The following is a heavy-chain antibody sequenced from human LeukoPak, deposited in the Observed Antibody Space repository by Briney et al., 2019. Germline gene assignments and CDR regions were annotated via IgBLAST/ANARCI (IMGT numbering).Heavy chain of an antibody. Sequence: PGRSLRLSCAASGFTFSSYGMHWVRQAPGKGLEWVAVISYDGSNKYYADSVKGRFTISRDNSKNTLYLQMNSLRAEDTAVYYCARDKGGLWCSYAFDIWGQGTMVTVSS. V-gene: IGHV3-30*03. J-gene: IGHJ3*02. D-gene: IGHD2-21*01. CDR1: GFTFSSYG. CDR2: ISYDGSNK. CDR3: ARDKGGLWCSYAFDI.